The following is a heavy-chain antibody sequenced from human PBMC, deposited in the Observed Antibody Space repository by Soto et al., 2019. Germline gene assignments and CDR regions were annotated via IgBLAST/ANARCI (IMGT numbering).Heavy chain of an antibody. CDR2: ISCAGGRR. D-gene: IGHD3-9*01. Sequence: PGLSLRLSGSASGFPFDAYTMHWVRQGPMKAPLWISRISCAGGRRLYSYSVKGRFTISRDNSRNSLYLQLCVLTTDDTALYYCASDSYDVLTAQKRYFDSWGQGTLVTVSS. J-gene: IGHJ4*02. CDR1: GFPFDAYT. V-gene: IGHV3-43*01. CDR3: ASDSYDVLTAQKRYFDS.